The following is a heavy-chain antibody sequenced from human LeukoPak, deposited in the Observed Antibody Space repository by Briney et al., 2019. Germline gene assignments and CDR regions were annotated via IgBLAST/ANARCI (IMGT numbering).Heavy chain of an antibody. CDR2: IYNSGST. V-gene: IGHV4-39*07. CDR1: GGSISSSTYY. CDR3: AGMRITTPTVRTLDY. D-gene: IGHD1-14*01. Sequence: PSETLSLTCSVSGGSISSSTYYWGWIRQPPGKGLEWIGNIYNSGSTYYNPSLKSRVTISVDTSKNQFSLKLSSVTAADTAVYYCAGMRITTPTVRTLDYWGQGTLVTVSS. J-gene: IGHJ4*02.